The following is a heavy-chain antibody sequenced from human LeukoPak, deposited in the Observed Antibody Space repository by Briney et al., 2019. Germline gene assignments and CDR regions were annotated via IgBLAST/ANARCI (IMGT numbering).Heavy chain of an antibody. J-gene: IGHJ4*02. Sequence: GASVKVSCKPSGYTFSTYGISWVRQAPGQGLEWMGWISAYSGNTKYAQKYQARVTLTTDTSTSTAYMELRSLRSDDTAVYYCARGGGSYGDYSLWLGYWGQGTLVTVSS. CDR2: ISAYSGNT. D-gene: IGHD4-17*01. CDR1: GYTFSTYG. V-gene: IGHV1-18*01. CDR3: ARGGGSYGDYSLWLGY.